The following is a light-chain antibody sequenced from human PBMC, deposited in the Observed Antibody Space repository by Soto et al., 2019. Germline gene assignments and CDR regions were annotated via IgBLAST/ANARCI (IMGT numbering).Light chain of an antibody. CDR2: EVS. CDR1: SNDVGDYNY. J-gene: IGLJ1*01. Sequence: QSALTQAPSASGSPGQSVTISCTGTSNDVGDYNYVSWYQQDPGKAPKLMIYEVSKRPSGVPGRFSGSKSGNTASLTVSGLQAEDEADYYCSSYAGSSTLYVFGTGTKVTVL. CDR3: SSYAGSSTLYV. V-gene: IGLV2-8*01.